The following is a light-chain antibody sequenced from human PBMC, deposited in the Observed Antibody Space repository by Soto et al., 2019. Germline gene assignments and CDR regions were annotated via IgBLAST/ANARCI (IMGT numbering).Light chain of an antibody. CDR1: SSNIGSYT. CDR3: AAWDESLNSVV. J-gene: IGLJ2*01. Sequence: QSVLTQPPSASGTPGPRVTISCSGSSSNIGSYTVNWYQQLPGTAPKLLIYSNNQRPSGVPDRFSGSESGTSVSLAISGLQSEDEADYYCAAWDESLNSVVFGGGTKLTVL. V-gene: IGLV1-44*01. CDR2: SNN.